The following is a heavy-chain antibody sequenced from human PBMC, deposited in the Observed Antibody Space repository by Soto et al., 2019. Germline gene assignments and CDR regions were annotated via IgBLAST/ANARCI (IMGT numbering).Heavy chain of an antibody. J-gene: IGHJ4*02. CDR3: ARDSRITIFGVAYFDY. Sequence: ALRLSCAASGFTFSSYGMHWVRQAPGKGLEWVAVIWYDGSNKYYADSVKGRFTISRDNSKNTLYLQMNSLRAEDTAVYYCARDSRITIFGVAYFDYWGQGALVTVSS. CDR2: IWYDGSNK. D-gene: IGHD3-3*01. V-gene: IGHV3-33*01. CDR1: GFTFSSYG.